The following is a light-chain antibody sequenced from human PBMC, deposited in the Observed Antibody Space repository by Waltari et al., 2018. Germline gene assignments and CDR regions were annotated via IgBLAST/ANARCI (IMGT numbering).Light chain of an antibody. Sequence: EIVLTQSPDTLSLSPGERATLTCRASQSVSSYLAWYQQRPGQAPRLLIFDASKWAAGIPARFSGSGSGTEVTLTISSLEAEDFAVYFGQQRSTWPRTFGQGTKVE. CDR1: QSVSSY. V-gene: IGKV3-11*01. CDR3: QQRSTWPRT. J-gene: IGKJ1*01. CDR2: DAS.